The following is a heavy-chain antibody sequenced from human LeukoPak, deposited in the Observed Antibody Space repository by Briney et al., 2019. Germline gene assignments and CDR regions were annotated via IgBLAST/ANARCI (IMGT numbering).Heavy chain of an antibody. CDR3: ARERQLERLAFGKEGSAFDY. Sequence: PGGSLRLSCAASGFTFSSYGMHWVRQAPGKGLEWVAVISFDGTNKFYADSVKGRFTISRDNSKKTVYLQMNRLRAEDTAVYYCARERQLERLAFGKEGSAFDYWGQGTLVTVSS. CDR1: GFTFSSYG. V-gene: IGHV3-33*05. D-gene: IGHD1-1*01. J-gene: IGHJ4*02. CDR2: ISFDGTNK.